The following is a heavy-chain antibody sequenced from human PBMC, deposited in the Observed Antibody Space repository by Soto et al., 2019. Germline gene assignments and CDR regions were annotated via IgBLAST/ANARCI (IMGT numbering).Heavy chain of an antibody. J-gene: IGHJ5*02. D-gene: IGHD6-13*01. CDR3: ARVRSIAGPAEWFDP. CDR2: ISAYNGKT. Sequence: ASVKVSCKASGYTFTSYGISWVRRAPGQGLEWMGWISAYNGKTNYAQKLQGRVTMTTDTSTSTAYMELRSLRSDDTAVYYCARVRSIAGPAEWFDPCGQGTLVTFCS. V-gene: IGHV1-18*01. CDR1: GYTFTSYG.